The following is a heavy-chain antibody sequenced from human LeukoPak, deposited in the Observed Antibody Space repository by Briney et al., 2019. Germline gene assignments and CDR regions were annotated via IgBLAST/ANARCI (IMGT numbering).Heavy chain of an antibody. J-gene: IGHJ6*02. Sequence: ASVKVSCKASGYTFTSYYMHWVRQAPGQGLEWMGIINPSGGSTSYAQKFQGRVTMTRDTSTSTVYMELSSLRSEDTAVCYCARDAIGIAVAADPIYYGMDVWGQGTTVTVSS. V-gene: IGHV1-46*01. CDR1: GYTFTSYY. D-gene: IGHD6-19*01. CDR2: INPSGGST. CDR3: ARDAIGIAVAADPIYYGMDV.